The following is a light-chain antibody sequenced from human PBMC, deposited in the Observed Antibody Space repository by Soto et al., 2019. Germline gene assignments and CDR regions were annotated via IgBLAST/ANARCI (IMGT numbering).Light chain of an antibody. CDR1: SSDVGRYNY. J-gene: IGLJ1*01. CDR2: EVT. Sequence: LTRPPSASGSPGQSVTISCIGTSSDVGRYNYVSWYQHHPGKAPKLIIYEVTKRPSGVPDRFSGSKSGNTASLTVSGLQADDEADYYCNSYVGSNNYVFGTGTKVTVL. CDR3: NSYVGSNNYV. V-gene: IGLV2-8*01.